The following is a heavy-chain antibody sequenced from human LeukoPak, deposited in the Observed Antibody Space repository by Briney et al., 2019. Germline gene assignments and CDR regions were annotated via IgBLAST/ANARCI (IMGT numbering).Heavy chain of an antibody. CDR1: GYIFINYG. Sequence: ASVKVSCKTSGYIFINYGITWVRQAPGQGLEWMGWISGDNGNTNYAQKLQGRVTMTTDTSASTAYLELRSLRSDDTAVYYCASGDSGSYYRDYWGQGTLVTVSS. D-gene: IGHD1-26*01. CDR2: ISGDNGNT. V-gene: IGHV1-18*01. CDR3: ASGDSGSYYRDY. J-gene: IGHJ4*02.